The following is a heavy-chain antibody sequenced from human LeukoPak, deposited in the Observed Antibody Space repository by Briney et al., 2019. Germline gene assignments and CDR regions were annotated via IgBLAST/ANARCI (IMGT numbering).Heavy chain of an antibody. CDR2: ISYDGSNK. J-gene: IGHJ4*02. Sequence: GGSLRLSCAASGFTVSSNYMSWVRQAPGKGLEWVAVISYDGSNKYYADSVKGRFTISRDNAKNTLYLQMNSLRAEDTAVYYCARDLYCTNGVCLPLFDYWGQGTLVTVSS. D-gene: IGHD2-8*01. CDR1: GFTVSSNY. CDR3: ARDLYCTNGVCLPLFDY. V-gene: IGHV3-30-3*01.